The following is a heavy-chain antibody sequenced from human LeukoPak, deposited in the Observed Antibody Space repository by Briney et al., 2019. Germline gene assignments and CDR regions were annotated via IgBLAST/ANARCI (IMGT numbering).Heavy chain of an antibody. CDR3: ARDRAVGASDSYHL. J-gene: IGHJ3*01. V-gene: IGHV3-11*04. CDR2: ISTSDRRV. Sequence: PGGSLRHSCIGSGFTFSDRYMAWIRQRPGKGLQWLSYISTSDRRVYLADSVKGRFTVSRDDARKSLFLQMNSLRPDDTAVYYCARDRAVGASDSYHLCGPGTMVIVSS. D-gene: IGHD3-16*02. CDR1: GFTFSDRY.